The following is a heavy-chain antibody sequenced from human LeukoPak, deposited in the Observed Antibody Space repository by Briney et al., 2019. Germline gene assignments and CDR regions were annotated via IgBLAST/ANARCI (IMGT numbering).Heavy chain of an antibody. J-gene: IGHJ4*02. D-gene: IGHD3-10*01. CDR1: GFTFSNAW. CDR3: TTDHRVSILWFGELSY. CDR2: ITSKTDGGTT. V-gene: IGHV3-15*07. Sequence: GGSLRLSCAASGFTFSNAWMNWVRQAPGKGLGWVGRITSKTDGGTTDYAAPVKGRFTISREDSKNTLYLQMNSLKTEDTAVYYCTTDHRVSILWFGELSYWGQGTLVTVSS.